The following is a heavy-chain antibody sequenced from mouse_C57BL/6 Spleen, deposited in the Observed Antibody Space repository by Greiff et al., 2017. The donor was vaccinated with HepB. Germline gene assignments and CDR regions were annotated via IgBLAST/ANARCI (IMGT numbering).Heavy chain of an antibody. CDR2: INPSTGGT. V-gene: IGHV1-42*01. D-gene: IGHD2-10*02. J-gene: IGHJ4*01. CDR1: GYSFTGYY. Sequence: VQLQQSGPELVKPGASVKISCKASGYSFTGYYMNWVKQSPEKSLEWIGEINPSTGGTTYNQKFKAKATLTVDKSSSTAYMQIKSLTSEDSAVYYCARGRYGSPHYYAMDYWGQGTSVTVSS. CDR3: ARGRYGSPHYYAMDY.